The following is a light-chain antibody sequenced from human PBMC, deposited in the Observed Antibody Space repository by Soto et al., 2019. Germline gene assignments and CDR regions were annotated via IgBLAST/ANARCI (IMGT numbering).Light chain of an antibody. CDR3: LQDYSYPRT. V-gene: IGKV1-6*01. J-gene: IGKJ1*01. CDR2: GAS. Sequence: AVQLTQSPSSLSASVGDRVTITCRASQGIRTDLGWYQQKPGKAPKVLIFGASTLQSGVPSRFSGSGSGTDFILTISSLQPEDSATYYCLQDYSYPRTFGQGTKVEIK. CDR1: QGIRTD.